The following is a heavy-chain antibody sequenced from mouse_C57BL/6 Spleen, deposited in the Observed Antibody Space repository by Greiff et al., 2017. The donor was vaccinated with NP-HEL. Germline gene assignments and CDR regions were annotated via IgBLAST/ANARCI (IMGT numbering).Heavy chain of an antibody. D-gene: IGHD1-1*01. V-gene: IGHV5-6*01. Sequence: EVKVVESGGDLVKPGGSLKLSCAASGFTFSSYGMSWVRQTPDKRLEWVATISSGGSYTYYPDSVKGRFTISRDNAKNTLYLQMSSLKSEDTAMYYCARPGDYGSSYLAWFAYWGQGTLVTVSA. CDR1: GFTFSSYG. CDR3: ARPGDYGSSYLAWFAY. J-gene: IGHJ3*01. CDR2: ISSGGSYT.